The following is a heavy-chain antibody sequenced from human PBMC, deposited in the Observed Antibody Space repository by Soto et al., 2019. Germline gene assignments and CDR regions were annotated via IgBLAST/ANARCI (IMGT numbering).Heavy chain of an antibody. Sequence: GSLRLSFLACGWVFLYHPMTWVLPVRGGALDWVATIDSSGVNKHFVGSENGRFAIPSDNYRRTVELYMTSLKIEDTATYHCVSWLSVHFDNWGQGTVVTVSS. CDR2: IDSSGVNK. CDR1: GWVFLYHP. D-gene: IGHD6-19*01. J-gene: IGHJ4*02. V-gene: IGHV3-23*01. CDR3: VSWLSVHFDN.